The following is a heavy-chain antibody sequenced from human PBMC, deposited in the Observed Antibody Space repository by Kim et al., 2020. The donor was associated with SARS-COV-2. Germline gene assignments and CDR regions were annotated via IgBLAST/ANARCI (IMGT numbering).Heavy chain of an antibody. CDR3: ARAGDSSGYYSHYYYYYGMDV. CDR1: GYTFTSYY. J-gene: IGHJ6*02. CDR2: INPSGGST. D-gene: IGHD3-22*01. V-gene: IGHV1-46*01. Sequence: ASVKVSCKASGYTFTSYYMHWVRQAPGQGLEWMGIINPSGGSTSYAQKFQGRVTMTRDTSTSTVYMELSSLRSEDTAVYYCARAGDSSGYYSHYYYYYGMDVWGQGTTVTVSS.